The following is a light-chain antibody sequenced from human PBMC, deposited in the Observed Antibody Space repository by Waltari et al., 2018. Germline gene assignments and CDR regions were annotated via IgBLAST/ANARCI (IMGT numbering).Light chain of an antibody. CDR1: SRDIGGYKY. CDR2: DVD. CDR3: CSYAGRYTSG. V-gene: IGLV2-11*01. Sequence: QSALTQPRSVSGSPGQSVTLSCTGTSRDIGGYKYVSWYQQHPGQAPKPVIYDVDKRPSGVPDRFDGSKAGNTASLSISGLQTDDDADYSCCSYAGRYTSGFGRGTRLTVL. J-gene: IGLJ2*01.